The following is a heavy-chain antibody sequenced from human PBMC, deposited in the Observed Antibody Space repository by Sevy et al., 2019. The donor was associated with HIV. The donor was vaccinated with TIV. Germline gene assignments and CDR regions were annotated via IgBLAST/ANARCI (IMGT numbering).Heavy chain of an antibody. CDR2: INHSGST. Sequence: SETLSLTCAVYGGSFSGYYWSWIRQPPGKGLEWIGEINHSGSTNYNPSLKSRVTISVDTSKNQFSLKLSSLTAADTAVYYCARGRVGATLSWFDPWGQGTLVTVSS. V-gene: IGHV4-34*01. J-gene: IGHJ5*02. CDR1: GGSFSGYY. CDR3: ARGRVGATLSWFDP. D-gene: IGHD1-26*01.